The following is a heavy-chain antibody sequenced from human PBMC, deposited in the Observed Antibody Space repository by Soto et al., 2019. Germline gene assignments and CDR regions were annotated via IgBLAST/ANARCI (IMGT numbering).Heavy chain of an antibody. V-gene: IGHV3-33*01. CDR1: GFTFSSYG. J-gene: IGHJ4*02. CDR2: IWYDGSNK. Sequence: GGSLRLSCAASGFTFSSYGMHWVRQAPGKGLEWVAVIWYDGSNKYYADSVKGRFTISRDNSKNTLYLQMNSLRAEDTAVYYCARVAAAGKTTMGDFDYWGQGTLVTVSS. CDR3: ARVAAAGKTTMGDFDY. D-gene: IGHD6-13*01.